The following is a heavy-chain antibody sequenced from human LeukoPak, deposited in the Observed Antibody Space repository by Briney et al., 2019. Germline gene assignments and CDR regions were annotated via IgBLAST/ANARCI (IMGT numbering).Heavy chain of an antibody. CDR2: ISGGXEDT. V-gene: IGHV3-23*01. J-gene: IGHJ6*01. CDR3: ARTIAQYTNTWLYYYYGLDV. D-gene: IGHD6-13*01. Sequence: XXRQAPXEGLEWVSSISGGXEDTYYADCVKGRFTISRDNSETTLYVQMNSLGAEDTALYYCARTIAQYTNTWLYYYYGLDVXXQGXXV.